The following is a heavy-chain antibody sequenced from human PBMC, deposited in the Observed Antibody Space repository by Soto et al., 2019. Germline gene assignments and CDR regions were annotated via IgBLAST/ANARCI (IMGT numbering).Heavy chain of an antibody. CDR3: AKAGNYDSSGYYLPL. J-gene: IGHJ4*02. V-gene: IGHV3-30*04. CDR2: ISYDGSNK. CDR1: AFISSSHA. Sequence: GGSLGLSCAASAFISSSHAFHWVRQAPGKGLEWVAVISYDGSNKYYADSVKGRFTISRDNSKNTLYLQMNSLRAEDTAVYYCAKAGNYDSSGYYLPLWGQGTLVTVSS. D-gene: IGHD3-22*01.